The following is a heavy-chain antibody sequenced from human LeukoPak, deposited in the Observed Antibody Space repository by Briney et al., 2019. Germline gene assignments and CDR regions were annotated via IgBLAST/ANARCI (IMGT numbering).Heavy chain of an antibody. CDR1: GFTFSSYA. CDR3: AKDPDYDISTGQFDY. J-gene: IGHJ4*02. Sequence: PGGSLRLSCAASGFTFSSYAMSWVRQAPGKGLEWVSAISGSGGSTYYADSVKGRFTISRDNSKNTLYLQMNSLRAEDTAVYYCAKDPDYDISTGQFDYWGQGTLVTVSS. V-gene: IGHV3-23*01. D-gene: IGHD3-9*01. CDR2: ISGSGGST.